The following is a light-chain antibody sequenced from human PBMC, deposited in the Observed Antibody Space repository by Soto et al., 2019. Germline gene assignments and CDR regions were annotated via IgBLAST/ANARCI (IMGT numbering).Light chain of an antibody. J-gene: IGLJ1*01. V-gene: IGLV2-14*01. Sequence: QSALTQPASVSGSPGQSITISCTGTITDIGAYNYVSWYQQHPGKAPKLLIYGVSSRPSGVSNRFSGSKSGNAAYLTISGLQADDEAEYYCRSYTSSITPYVFGTGTKVTV. CDR1: ITDIGAYNY. CDR2: GVS. CDR3: RSYTSSITPYV.